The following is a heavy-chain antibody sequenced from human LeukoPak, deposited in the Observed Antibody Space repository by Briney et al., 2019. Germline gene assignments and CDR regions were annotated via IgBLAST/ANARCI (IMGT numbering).Heavy chain of an antibody. CDR3: AIITSGLYYFDS. CDR2: IYYSGSA. J-gene: IGHJ4*02. CDR1: GGSISDYS. Sequence: SETLSLTCTVSGGSISDYSWSWIRQPPGKGLEWIGNIYYSGSANHNPSLKSRVTISRDTSKNQFSLKLTSVTTADTAVYYCAIITSGLYYFDSWGQGTLVTVSS. D-gene: IGHD6-19*01. V-gene: IGHV4-59*01.